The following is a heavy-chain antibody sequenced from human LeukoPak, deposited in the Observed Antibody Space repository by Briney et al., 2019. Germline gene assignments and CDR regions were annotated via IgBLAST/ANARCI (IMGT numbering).Heavy chain of an antibody. V-gene: IGHV3-30*18. Sequence: PGGSLRLSCAASGFTFSNYWMHWVRQAPGKGLEWVAVISYDGSNKYYADSVKGRFTISRDNSKNTLYLQMNSLRAEDTAVYYCAKPLIDLLPHEVLDPWGQGTLVTVSS. CDR3: AKPLIDLLPHEVLDP. J-gene: IGHJ5*02. CDR2: ISYDGSNK. D-gene: IGHD3-10*01. CDR1: GFTFSNYW.